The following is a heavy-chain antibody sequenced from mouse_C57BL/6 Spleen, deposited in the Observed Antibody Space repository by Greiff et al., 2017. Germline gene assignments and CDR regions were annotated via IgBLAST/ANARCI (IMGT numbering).Heavy chain of an antibody. J-gene: IGHJ4*01. V-gene: IGHV1-55*01. CDR3: AREEDGNYEDYAMDY. CDR1: GYTFTSYW. Sequence: QVQLQQSGAELVKPGASVKMSCKASGYTFTSYWITWVKQRPGQGLEWIGDIYPGSGSTNYNEKFKSKATLTVDTSSSTAYMQLSSLTSEDSAVYYCAREEDGNYEDYAMDYWGQGTSVTVSS. CDR2: IYPGSGST. D-gene: IGHD2-1*01.